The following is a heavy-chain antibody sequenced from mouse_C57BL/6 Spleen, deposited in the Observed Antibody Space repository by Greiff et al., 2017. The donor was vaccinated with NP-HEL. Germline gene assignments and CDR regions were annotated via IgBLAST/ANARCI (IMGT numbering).Heavy chain of an antibody. D-gene: IGHD1-1*01. Sequence: VQLQQSGAELMKPGASVKLSCKATGYTFTGYWIEWVKQRPGHGLEWIGEILPGRGSTNYNEKFKGKATFTADTSSNTAYMQLSSLTTEDSTIYYCARTGSSYGYWGQGTTLTVSS. V-gene: IGHV1-9*01. CDR3: ARTGSSYGY. J-gene: IGHJ2*01. CDR2: ILPGRGST. CDR1: GYTFTGYW.